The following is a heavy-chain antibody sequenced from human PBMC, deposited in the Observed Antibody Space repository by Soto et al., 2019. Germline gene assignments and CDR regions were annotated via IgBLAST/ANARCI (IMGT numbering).Heavy chain of an antibody. V-gene: IGHV4-34*01. D-gene: IGHD1-26*01. CDR3: ARGPGTVGATTPRYYFDY. Sequence: PSETLSLTCAVYGGSFSGYYWSWIRQPPGKGLEWIGEINHSGSTNYNPSLKSRVTISVDTSKNQFSLKLSSVTAADTAVYYCARGPGTVGATTPRYYFDYWGQGTLVTVSS. CDR2: INHSGST. J-gene: IGHJ4*02. CDR1: GGSFSGYY.